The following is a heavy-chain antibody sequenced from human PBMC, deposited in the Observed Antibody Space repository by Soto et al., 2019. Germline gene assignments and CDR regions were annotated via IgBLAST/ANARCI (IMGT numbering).Heavy chain of an antibody. Sequence: QVQLVQSGTEVKKPGASVKVSCKASGYTFTRFVINWVRRAPGQGLEWMGWISPYNGNTTYAQKFQDRVTMTTYTSTSTAYMELRSMRSGDTAVYYCAVRYCLIDVCLTPGVFDTDVWGKGTTVVVSS. CDR3: AVRYCLIDVCLTPGVFDTDV. CDR2: ISPYNGNT. J-gene: IGHJ6*03. D-gene: IGHD2-8*01. CDR1: GYTFTRFV. V-gene: IGHV1-18*01.